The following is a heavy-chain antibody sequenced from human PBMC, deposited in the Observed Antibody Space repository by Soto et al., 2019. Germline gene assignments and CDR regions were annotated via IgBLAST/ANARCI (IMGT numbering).Heavy chain of an antibody. J-gene: IGHJ6*01. CDR3: ARXFRGYSGYDLYYYGMDV. D-gene: IGHD5-12*01. CDR2: IYPGDSDT. V-gene: IGHV5-51*01. Sequence: GESLKISCKGSGYSFTIYWIGWVRQMPGKGLEWMGIIYPGDSDTRYSPSFQGQVTISADKSISTAYLQWSSLKASDTAMYYCARXFRGYSGYDLYYYGMDVWGQGTTVTVSS. CDR1: GYSFTIYW.